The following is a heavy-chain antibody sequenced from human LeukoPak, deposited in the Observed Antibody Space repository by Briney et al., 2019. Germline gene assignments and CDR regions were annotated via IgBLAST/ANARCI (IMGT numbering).Heavy chain of an antibody. Sequence: SQTLSLTCAVSGGSISSGGYSWSWIRQPPGKGLEWIGEINHSGSTNYNPSLKSRVTISVDTSKNQFSLKLSSVTAADTAVYYCARGGDAFDIWGQGTMVTVSS. CDR1: GGSISSGGYS. CDR2: INHSGST. J-gene: IGHJ3*02. V-gene: IGHV4-30-2*01. CDR3: ARGGDAFDI.